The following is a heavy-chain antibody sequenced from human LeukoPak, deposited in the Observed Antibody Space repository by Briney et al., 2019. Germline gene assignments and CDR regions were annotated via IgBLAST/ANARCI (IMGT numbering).Heavy chain of an antibody. CDR1: GFTVSDYY. Sequence: PGGSLRLSCAASGFTVSDYYMTWIRQAPGKGLEWVSVISDSGGSTYYADSVKGRFTISRDKSKNTLYLQMNSLRAEDTAVYYCARGLYGSGSYGGHDYWGQGTLVTVSS. D-gene: IGHD3-10*01. V-gene: IGHV3-23*01. CDR3: ARGLYGSGSYGGHDY. CDR2: ISDSGGST. J-gene: IGHJ4*02.